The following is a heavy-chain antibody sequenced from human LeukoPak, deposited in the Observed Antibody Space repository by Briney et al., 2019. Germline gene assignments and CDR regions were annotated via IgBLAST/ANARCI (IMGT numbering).Heavy chain of an antibody. CDR2: INHSGST. D-gene: IGHD3-22*01. CDR1: GGSFSGYY. Sequence: SETLSLTCAVYGGSFSGYYWSWIRQPPGKGLEWIGEINHSGSTNYNPSLKSRVTISVDTSKNQFSLKLSSVTAADTAVYYCARGYSGYYFYYFDYWGQGTRVTVSS. V-gene: IGHV4-34*01. CDR3: ARGYSGYYFYYFDY. J-gene: IGHJ4*02.